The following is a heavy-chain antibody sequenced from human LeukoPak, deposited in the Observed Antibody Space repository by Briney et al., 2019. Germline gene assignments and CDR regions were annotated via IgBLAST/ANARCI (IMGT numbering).Heavy chain of an antibody. J-gene: IGHJ4*02. CDR2: ISAYNGST. D-gene: IGHD3-22*01. CDR1: GYTFTSYG. CDR3: ARAIRYDSSGYLDDY. Sequence: GASVKVSCKASGYTFTSYGISWVRQAPGQGLEWMGWISAYNGSTNYAQKLQGRVTMTTDTSTSTAYMELRSLRSDDTAVYYCARAIRYDSSGYLDDYWGQGTLVTVSS. V-gene: IGHV1-18*01.